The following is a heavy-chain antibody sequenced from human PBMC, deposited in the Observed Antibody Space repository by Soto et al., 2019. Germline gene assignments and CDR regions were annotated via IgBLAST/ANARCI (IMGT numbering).Heavy chain of an antibody. CDR3: AKGAQSNYYDSSGYYRYYYYGMEV. CDR2: ISGSGGST. V-gene: IGHV3-23*01. Sequence: PGGSLRLSCAASGFTFSSYAMSWVRQAPGKGLEWVSAISGSGGSTYYADSVKGRFTISRDNSKNTLYLQMNSLRAEDTAVYYCAKGAQSNYYDSSGYYRYYYYGMEVWGQGTTVTVSS. D-gene: IGHD3-22*01. J-gene: IGHJ6*02. CDR1: GFTFSSYA.